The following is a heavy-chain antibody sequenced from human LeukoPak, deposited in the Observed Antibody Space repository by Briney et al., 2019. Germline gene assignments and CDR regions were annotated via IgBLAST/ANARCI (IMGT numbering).Heavy chain of an antibody. CDR1: GYSISSGYY. Sequence: PSETLSLTCAVSGYSISSGYYWGWIRQPPGKGLAWIGSIYHSGSTYYNPSLKSRVTISVDTSKKQFSLKLTSVTAADTAVYYCARKAELYSYGQWDYWGQGTLVTVSS. CDR2: IYHSGST. J-gene: IGHJ4*02. D-gene: IGHD5-18*01. CDR3: ARKAELYSYGQWDY. V-gene: IGHV4-38-2*01.